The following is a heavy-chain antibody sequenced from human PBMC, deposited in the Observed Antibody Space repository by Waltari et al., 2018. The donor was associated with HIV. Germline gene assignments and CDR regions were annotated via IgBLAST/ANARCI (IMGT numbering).Heavy chain of an antibody. Sequence: EVQLVESGGGLVQPGGSLRLSCAASGFTFSSYEMNWVRKDQGKGLEWGSDIMSSGSTIYYADSVKGRFPSSRDNAKNSLYLQMNSLRAEDTAVYYCARVDNRRLVVYGMDVWGQGTTVTVSS. CDR2: IMSSGSTI. CDR1: GFTFSSYE. D-gene: IGHD2-2*03. V-gene: IGHV3-48*03. CDR3: ARVDNRRLVVYGMDV. J-gene: IGHJ6*02.